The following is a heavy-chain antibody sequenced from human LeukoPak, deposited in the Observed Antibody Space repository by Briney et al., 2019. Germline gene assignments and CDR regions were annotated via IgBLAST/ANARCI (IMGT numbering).Heavy chain of an antibody. Sequence: ASVKVSCKCSGYTFTSYDINWVRQPPGQGREWMGLINPTGGSTGYAQKFQSRVTMTRDMSTSTDYMELSSLRSEDTAIYYCARDNSVGDNAWWFDPWGQGTLVTVSS. D-gene: IGHD1-26*01. CDR1: GYTFTSYD. V-gene: IGHV1-46*03. J-gene: IGHJ5*02. CDR2: INPTGGST. CDR3: ARDNSVGDNAWWFDP.